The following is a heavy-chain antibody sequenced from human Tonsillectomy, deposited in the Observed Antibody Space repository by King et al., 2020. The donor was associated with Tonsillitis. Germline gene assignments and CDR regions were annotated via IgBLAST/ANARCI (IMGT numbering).Heavy chain of an antibody. J-gene: IGHJ4*02. CDR2: IRWNSDR. Sequence: VQLVESGGGLVQPGRSVRLSCAASGFIFGDYAMHWVRQAPGKGLEWVSGIRWNSDRSYADPVKGRFTISRDNAKNCLVLQMNSLRVDDTALYYCAKDILNWSSGFDSWGRGTLVTVSS. CDR3: AKDILNWSSGFDS. CDR1: GFIFGDYA. V-gene: IGHV3-9*01. D-gene: IGHD6-19*01.